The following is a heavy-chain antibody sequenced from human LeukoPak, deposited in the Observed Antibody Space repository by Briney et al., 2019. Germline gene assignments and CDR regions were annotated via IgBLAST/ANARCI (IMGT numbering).Heavy chain of an antibody. D-gene: IGHD3-9*01. CDR2: IYSGGST. J-gene: IGHJ4*02. Sequence: PGGPLRLSCAASGFTVSNDYMSWVRQAPGKGLEWVSVIYSGGSTYYADSVKGRFTISRDNSKNTLYLQMDSLRAEDTAVYYCARPRNYDILTGYYKGCFWGQGTLVTVSS. V-gene: IGHV3-53*01. CDR1: GFTVSNDY. CDR3: ARPRNYDILTGYYKGCF.